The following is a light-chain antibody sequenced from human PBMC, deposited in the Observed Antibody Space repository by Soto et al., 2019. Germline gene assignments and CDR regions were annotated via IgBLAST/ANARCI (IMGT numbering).Light chain of an antibody. CDR3: QQYNSYPCT. J-gene: IGKJ4*01. V-gene: IGKV1-5*01. CDR1: QRIGNW. CDR2: DAF. Sequence: DIEMTQSPSTLSSSIGDRVTITCRASQRIGNWLAWYQRKPGKAPKLLIYDAFTMKTGIPARFSGSGSGSEFTLTISSLQADDFASYYCQQYNSYPCTFGKGTKVEIK.